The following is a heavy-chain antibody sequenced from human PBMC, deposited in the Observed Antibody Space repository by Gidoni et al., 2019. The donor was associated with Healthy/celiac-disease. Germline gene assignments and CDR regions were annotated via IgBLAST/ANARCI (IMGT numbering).Heavy chain of an antibody. D-gene: IGHD1-26*01. CDR1: GFTSSSYA. Sequence: EVQLLEPGGGLVQPGGSLRLSFASFGFTSSSYAMSWGRQATGRGLEWVSAISGSGGSTYCADSVKVRFTITGDNPKNTLYLQMNSRRAEDTAVYYCAKGGGGSYFRYFDYWGQGTLVTVSS. V-gene: IGHV3-23*01. CDR2: ISGSGGST. CDR3: AKGGGGSYFRYFDY. J-gene: IGHJ4*02.